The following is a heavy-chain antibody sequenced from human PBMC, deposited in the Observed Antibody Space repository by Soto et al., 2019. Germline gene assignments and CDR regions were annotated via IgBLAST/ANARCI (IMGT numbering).Heavy chain of an antibody. CDR2: ISNDGNNK. CDR1: GFTFTRST. CDR3: AIGARLLFSSFDV. V-gene: IGHV3-30-3*01. J-gene: IGHJ3*01. D-gene: IGHD5-18*01. Sequence: QVQLVESGGGVVQPGRSLRLSCAASGFTFTRSTLHWVRQAPGKGLEWVAIISNDGNNKHYADSVKGRFTISRDNSKNTLFLQMNSLRPDDTPVYYCAIGARLLFSSFDVWGQGTVVTVSS.